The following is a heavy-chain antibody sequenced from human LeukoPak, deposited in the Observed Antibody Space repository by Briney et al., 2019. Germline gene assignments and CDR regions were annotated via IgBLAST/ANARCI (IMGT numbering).Heavy chain of an antibody. CDR2: INPNSGGT. J-gene: IGHJ3*02. CDR1: GYTFTAYY. CDR3: ARAGAPDAFDI. D-gene: IGHD3-10*01. V-gene: IGHV1-2*02. Sequence: ATVKLSCKASGYTFTAYYMHWVRQAPGQGLEWMGWINPNSGGTNYAQKFQGRVTMTRATSISTAYMALSRLRSDDTAVYYCARAGAPDAFDIWGQGTMVTVSS.